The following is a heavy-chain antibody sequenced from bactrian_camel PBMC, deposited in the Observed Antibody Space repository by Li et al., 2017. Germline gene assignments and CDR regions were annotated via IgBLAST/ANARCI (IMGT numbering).Heavy chain of an antibody. D-gene: IGHD6*01. CDR1: VFTGSSYC. Sequence: QVQLVESGGGSVQAGGSLRLSCDTSVFTGSSYCMGWFHQPLNIRAGVAVIGSDNTTVYADSVKGRFTISRDNAKQMAYLQMNSLKPEDTGVYYCATGDWDGGSCDAAFISDQGTQVTVS. J-gene: IGHJ4*01. CDR2: IGSDNTT. V-gene: IGHV3S9*01.